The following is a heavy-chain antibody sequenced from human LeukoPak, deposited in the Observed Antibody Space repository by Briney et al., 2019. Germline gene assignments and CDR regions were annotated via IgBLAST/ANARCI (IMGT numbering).Heavy chain of an antibody. CDR2: IYTSGST. V-gene: IGHV4-4*07. D-gene: IGHD3-10*01. CDR3: ARVRLWFGETRYYYYYMDV. J-gene: IGHJ6*03. CDR1: GGSISSYY. Sequence: SETLSLICTVSGGSISSYYWSWIRQPAGKGLEWIGRIYTSGSTNYNPSLKSRVTMSVDTSKNQFSLKLSSVTAADTAVYYCARVRLWFGETRYYYYYMDVWGKGTTVTVSS.